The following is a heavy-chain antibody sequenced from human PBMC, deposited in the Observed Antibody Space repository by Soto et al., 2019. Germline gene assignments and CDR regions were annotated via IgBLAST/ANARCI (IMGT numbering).Heavy chain of an antibody. CDR3: VTYGDYVRVDAFDI. CDR2: FDPEDGET. CDR1: GYTLTELS. Sequence: QVQLVQSGAEVKKPGASVKVSCKVSGYTLTELSMHWVRQAPGKGLEWMGGFDPEDGETIYAQKFQGRVPMTEDTSTDTACMELSSLRSEDTVVYYCVTYGDYVRVDAFDIWGQGTMVTVSS. J-gene: IGHJ3*02. D-gene: IGHD4-17*01. V-gene: IGHV1-24*01.